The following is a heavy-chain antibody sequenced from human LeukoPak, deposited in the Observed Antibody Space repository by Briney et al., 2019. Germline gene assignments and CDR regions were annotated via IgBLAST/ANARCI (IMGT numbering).Heavy chain of an antibody. D-gene: IGHD3-10*01. CDR2: INPNSGGT. V-gene: IGHV1-2*02. CDR1: GYTFTGYY. Sequence: ASVKVSCKASGYTFTGYYMHWVRQAPGQGLEWMGWINPNSGGTNYAQKFQGRVTMTRDTSISTAYVELSRLRSDDTAVYYCAREVLLWFGEYYDYWGQGTLVTVSS. CDR3: AREVLLWFGEYYDY. J-gene: IGHJ4*02.